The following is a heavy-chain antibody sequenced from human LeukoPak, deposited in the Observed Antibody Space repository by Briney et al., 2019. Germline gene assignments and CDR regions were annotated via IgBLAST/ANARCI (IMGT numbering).Heavy chain of an antibody. Sequence: ASVKVSCKASGYTFTSNALNWVRQSPGQGPQWMGWIHTDTGNPTYAQGLSGRFVFSLDTSVSTAYLQINSLRAEDTAVYYCAKGSGNGYGSGPFDYWGQGTLVTVSS. D-gene: IGHD3-10*01. V-gene: IGHV7-4-1*02. CDR1: GYTFTSNA. CDR2: IHTDTGNP. J-gene: IGHJ4*02. CDR3: AKGSGNGYGSGPFDY.